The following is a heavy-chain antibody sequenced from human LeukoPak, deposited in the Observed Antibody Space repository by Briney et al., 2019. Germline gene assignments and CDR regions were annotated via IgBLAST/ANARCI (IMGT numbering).Heavy chain of an antibody. J-gene: IGHJ4*02. CDR2: ISGSGGST. CDR1: GFTFSSYA. CDR3: ASGFDYGDYETLDY. Sequence: VGSLRLSCAASGFTFSSYAMSWVRQAPGKGLEWVSAISGSGGSTYYADSVKGRFTISRDNSKNTLYLQMNSLRAEDTAVYYCASGFDYGDYETLDYWGQGTLVTVSS. D-gene: IGHD4-17*01. V-gene: IGHV3-23*01.